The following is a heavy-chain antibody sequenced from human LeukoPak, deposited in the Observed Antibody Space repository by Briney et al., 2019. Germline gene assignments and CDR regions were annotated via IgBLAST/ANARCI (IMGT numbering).Heavy chain of an antibody. CDR1: GGTFSNYA. J-gene: IGHJ4*02. CDR2: IIPIFGTA. V-gene: IGHV1-69*06. D-gene: IGHD2-2*02. Sequence: GSSVNVSCKASGGTFSNYAITWVRQAPGQGLEWMGRIIPIFGTANYAQKFQGRVTITADKSTSTAYMELSSLRSEDTAVYYCAREEVATAYCSSTSCYIDYWGEGSLVTVSS. CDR3: AREEVATAYCSSTSCYIDY.